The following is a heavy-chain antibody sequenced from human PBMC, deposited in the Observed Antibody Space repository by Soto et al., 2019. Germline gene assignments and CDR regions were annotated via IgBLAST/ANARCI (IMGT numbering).Heavy chain of an antibody. J-gene: IGHJ4*02. D-gene: IGHD1-26*01. V-gene: IGHV3-20*04. Sequence: EVQLVESGGGVVRPGGSLRLSCAASGFTFDDYGMSWVRQAPGKGLEWVSGINWNGGRTRYADSVKGRFTISRDNAKNSLYLQMNGLRAEDTALYYCARGDVGATNGFSWGQGTLVTVSS. CDR1: GFTFDDYG. CDR2: INWNGGRT. CDR3: ARGDVGATNGFS.